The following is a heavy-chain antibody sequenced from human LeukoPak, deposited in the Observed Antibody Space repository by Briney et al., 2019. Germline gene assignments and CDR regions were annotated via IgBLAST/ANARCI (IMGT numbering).Heavy chain of an antibody. CDR2: IYFSGST. CDR1: GGSISSYY. J-gene: IGHJ4*02. D-gene: IGHD3-10*01. CDR3: ARHGVTYYYGSGSYYNALYFDY. Sequence: PSETLSLTCSVSGGSISSYYWSWIRQPPGKGLEWIGYIYFSGSTNYNPSLKSRVTISVDTSKNQFSLKLSSVTAADTAVYYCARHGVTYYYGSGSYYNALYFDYWGQGTLVTVSS. V-gene: IGHV4-59*08.